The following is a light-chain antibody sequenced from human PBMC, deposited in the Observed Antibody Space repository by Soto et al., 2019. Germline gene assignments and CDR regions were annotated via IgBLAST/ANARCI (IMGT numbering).Light chain of an antibody. CDR2: AVS. Sequence: QSALTQPASVSGSPGQSITISCTGTSIDLGGYNYVSWYQQRPGKAPKVMIYAVSNRPSGVSNRFSGSKSGNTASLTISGLQAEDEADYYCSSYTTTSVFFGGGTQLTVL. J-gene: IGLJ7*01. CDR3: SSYTTTSVF. CDR1: SIDLGGYNY. V-gene: IGLV2-14*01.